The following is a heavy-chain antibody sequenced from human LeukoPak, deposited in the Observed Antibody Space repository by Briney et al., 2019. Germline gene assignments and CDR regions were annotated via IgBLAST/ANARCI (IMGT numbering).Heavy chain of an antibody. CDR2: ISSSSSYI. V-gene: IGHV3-21*01. J-gene: IGHJ4*02. Sequence: PGRSLRLSCAASGFTFSSYSMNWVRQAPGKGLEWVSSISSSSSYIYYADSVKGRFTISRDNAKNSLYLQMNSLRAEDTAVYYCASLGYSYGYPFDYWGRGTLVTVSS. CDR3: ASLGYSYGYPFDY. D-gene: IGHD5-18*01. CDR1: GFTFSSYS.